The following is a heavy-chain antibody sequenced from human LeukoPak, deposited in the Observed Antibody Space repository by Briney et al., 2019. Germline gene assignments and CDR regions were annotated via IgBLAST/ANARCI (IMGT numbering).Heavy chain of an antibody. CDR3: ARDPATIGATTHFDY. V-gene: IGHV3-48*01. D-gene: IGHD1-26*01. CDR2: ISSSSATI. CDR1: GLAFSSYS. J-gene: IGHJ4*02. Sequence: GGSLRLSCAASGLAFSSYSMNWVRQAPGKGLEWVSYISSSSATIKYADSVKGRFTISRDNSKNTLYLQMNSLRAEDTAVYYCARDPATIGATTHFDYWGQGTLVTVSS.